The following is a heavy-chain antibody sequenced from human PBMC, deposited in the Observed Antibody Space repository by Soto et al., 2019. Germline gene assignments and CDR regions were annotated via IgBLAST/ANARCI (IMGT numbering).Heavy chain of an antibody. V-gene: IGHV4-34*01. CDR3: APSYFVFWSVYYRGYYFDY. CDR2: INHRGST. J-gene: IGHJ4*02. Sequence: QVHLQQWGAGLLKPSETLSLTCAVYGGSFTGYYWSWIRQPPGKGLEWIGEINHRGSTNYNPSLRSRVTISVDTSKNQFSLKLNSVPAADTVVYYCAPSYFVFWSVYYRGYYFDYWGQGTLVTVFS. D-gene: IGHD3-3*01. CDR1: GGSFTGYY.